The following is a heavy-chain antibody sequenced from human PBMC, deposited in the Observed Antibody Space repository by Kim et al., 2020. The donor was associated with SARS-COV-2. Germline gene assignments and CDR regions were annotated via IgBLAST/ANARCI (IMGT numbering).Heavy chain of an antibody. CDR1: GYTFTGYY. D-gene: IGHD5-12*01. V-gene: IGHV1-2*06. Sequence: ASVKVSCKASGYTFTGYYMHWVRQAPGQGLEWMGRINPNSGGTNYAQKFQGRVTMTRDTSISTAYMELSRLRSYDTAVYYCARDPEIRAGDGYNYYFDYWGQGTLVTVSS. CDR3: ARDPEIRAGDGYNYYFDY. J-gene: IGHJ4*02. CDR2: INPNSGGT.